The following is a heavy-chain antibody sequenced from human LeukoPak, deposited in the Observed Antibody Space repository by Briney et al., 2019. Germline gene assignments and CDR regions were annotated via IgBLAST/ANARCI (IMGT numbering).Heavy chain of an antibody. CDR3: AKRGVRELDFDY. CDR1: GFTFSSYG. V-gene: IGHV3-30*02. D-gene: IGHD3-10*01. J-gene: IGHJ4*02. Sequence: GGSLRLSCAASGFTFSSYGMPWVRQAPGKGLEWVAFIRYDGSNKYYADSVKGRFTISRDNSKNTLYLQMNSLRAEDTAVYYCAKRGVRELDFDYWGQGTLVTVSS. CDR2: IRYDGSNK.